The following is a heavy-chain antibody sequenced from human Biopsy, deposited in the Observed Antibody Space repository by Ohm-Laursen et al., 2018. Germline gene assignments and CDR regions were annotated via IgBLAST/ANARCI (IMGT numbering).Heavy chain of an antibody. J-gene: IGHJ6*02. Sequence: SLRLSCSAPGITVNDHYMSWVRQAPGKGLEWVSSLHDRGVTYYADSVKGRFTISGDNSKNTLYLQMNGLRAEDTAAYFCQGGHLPPGQFYGVDAWGQGTTVTVSS. CDR2: LHDRGVT. CDR1: GITVNDHY. D-gene: IGHD3-16*01. V-gene: IGHV3-53*01. CDR3: QGGHLPPGQFYGVDA.